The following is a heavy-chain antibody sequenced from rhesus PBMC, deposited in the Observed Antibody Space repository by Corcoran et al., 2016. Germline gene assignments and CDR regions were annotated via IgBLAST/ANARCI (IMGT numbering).Heavy chain of an antibody. Sequence: QVQLQESGPGLVKPSETLSLTCAVSGYSISSGYYWGWIRQPPGKGLEYIGYISSSSGSTYYNPSLKSRATNSKDTSKNQLSLKLSSVTAADTAVYYCARQNNWNYVGYFDYWGQGVLVTVSS. D-gene: IGHD1-26*01. CDR1: GYSISSGYY. V-gene: IGHV4-99*01. J-gene: IGHJ4*01. CDR2: ISSSSGST. CDR3: ARQNNWNYVGYFDY.